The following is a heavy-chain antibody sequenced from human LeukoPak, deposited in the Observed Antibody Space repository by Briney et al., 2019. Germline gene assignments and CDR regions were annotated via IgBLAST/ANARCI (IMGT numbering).Heavy chain of an antibody. CDR3: ARDQSSSIYGMDV. CDR1: GFTFSSYG. D-gene: IGHD6-6*01. CDR2: IWYDGSNK. J-gene: IGHJ6*02. V-gene: IGHV3-33*01. Sequence: GGSLRLSCAASGFTFSSYGMHWVRQAPGKGLEWVAVIWYDGSNKYYADSVKGRFTISRDNSKNTLYLQMNSLRAEDTAVYYCARDQSSSIYGMDVWGQGTTVTVSS.